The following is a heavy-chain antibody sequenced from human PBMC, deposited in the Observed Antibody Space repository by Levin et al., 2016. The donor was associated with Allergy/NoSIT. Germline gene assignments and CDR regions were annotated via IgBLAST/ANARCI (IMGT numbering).Heavy chain of an antibody. CDR2: ISYDGSNK. J-gene: IGHJ6*02. D-gene: IGHD7-27*01. Sequence: WIRQPPGKGLEWVAVISYDGSNKYYADSVKGRFTISRDNSKNTLYLQMNSLRAEDTAVYYCAKDLTGHRYYGMDVWGQGTTVTVSS. CDR3: AKDLTGHRYYGMDV. V-gene: IGHV3-30*18.